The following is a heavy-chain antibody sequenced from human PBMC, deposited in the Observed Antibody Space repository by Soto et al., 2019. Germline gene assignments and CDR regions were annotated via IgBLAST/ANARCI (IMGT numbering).Heavy chain of an antibody. CDR3: ARVQDFWSGYYYYFDY. D-gene: IGHD3-3*01. J-gene: IGHJ4*02. V-gene: IGHV1-18*04. CDR2: ISAYNGNT. Sequence: SVTVSCDASGYTFTIYGISWVRQAPVQGLEWMGWISAYNGNTNYAQKLQGRVTMTTDTSTSTAYMELRSRRSDDTAVYYCARVQDFWSGYYYYFDYWGQGTLVTVAS. CDR1: GYTFTIYG.